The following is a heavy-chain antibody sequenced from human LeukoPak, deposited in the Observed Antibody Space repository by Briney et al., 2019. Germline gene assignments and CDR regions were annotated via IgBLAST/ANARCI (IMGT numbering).Heavy chain of an antibody. CDR2: ISGSASST. J-gene: IGHJ4*02. CDR3: AKLPYYYDSSAYRY. D-gene: IGHD3-22*01. V-gene: IGHV3-23*01. Sequence: GGSLRLTCAASGFTFSTYAMSWVRQAPGKGLEWVSAISGSASSTYYADSVKGRLTISRDNSKNTLYLQMNSLRAEDTAVYYCAKLPYYYDSSAYRYWGQGTLVTVSS. CDR1: GFTFSTYA.